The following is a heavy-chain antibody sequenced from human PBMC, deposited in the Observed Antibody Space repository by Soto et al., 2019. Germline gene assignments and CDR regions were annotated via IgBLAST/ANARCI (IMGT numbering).Heavy chain of an antibody. Sequence: QVQLVESGGGVVQPGRSLRLSCAASGFTFSSYGMHWVRQAPGKGLEWVAVIWYDGSNKYYADSVKGRFTISRDNSKNTLYLQMNSLRAEDTAVYYCARKRSYSSSWSLDYWGQGTLVTVSS. D-gene: IGHD6-13*01. J-gene: IGHJ4*02. CDR3: ARKRSYSSSWSLDY. V-gene: IGHV3-33*01. CDR2: IWYDGSNK. CDR1: GFTFSSYG.